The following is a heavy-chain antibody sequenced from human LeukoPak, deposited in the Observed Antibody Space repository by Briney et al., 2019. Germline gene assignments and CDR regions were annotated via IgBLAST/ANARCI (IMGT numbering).Heavy chain of an antibody. V-gene: IGHV3-43*01. CDR2: ISWDGGST. CDR3: AKDEAYGDYISPPTY. CDR1: GFTFDDYT. J-gene: IGHJ4*02. D-gene: IGHD4-17*01. Sequence: PGGSLRLSCAASGFTFDDYTMHWVRQAPGKGLEWVSLISWDGGSTYYADSVKGRFTISRDNSKNSLYLQMNSLRTEDTALYYCAKDEAYGDYISPPTYWGQGTLVTVSS.